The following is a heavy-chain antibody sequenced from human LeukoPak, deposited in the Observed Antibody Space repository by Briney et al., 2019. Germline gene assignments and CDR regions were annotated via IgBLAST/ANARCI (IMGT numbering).Heavy chain of an antibody. V-gene: IGHV3-30*18. CDR1: GFTFSSYG. CDR3: AKDQQWLVYHETPY. CDR2: ISYDGSNK. J-gene: IGHJ4*02. Sequence: GGSLRLSCAATGFTFSSYGMHWVRQAPGKGLEWVAVISYDGSNKYYADSVKGRFTISRDNSKNTLYLQMNSLRAEDTAVYYCAKDQQWLVYHETPYWGQGTLVTVSS. D-gene: IGHD6-19*01.